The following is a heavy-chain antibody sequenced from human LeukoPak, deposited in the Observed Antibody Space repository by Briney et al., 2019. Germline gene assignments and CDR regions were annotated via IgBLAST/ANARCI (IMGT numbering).Heavy chain of an antibody. V-gene: IGHV3-74*01. CDR1: GFTFSSYW. CDR3: AKVNDAYGSGSYYISGGHNWFDP. J-gene: IGHJ5*02. D-gene: IGHD3-10*01. Sequence: GGSLRLSCAASGFTFSSYWMHWVRQAPGKGLVWVSRINSDGSSTYYADSVKGRFTISRDNSKNTLYLQMNSLRAEDTAVYYCAKVNDAYGSGSYYISGGHNWFDPWGQGTLVTVSS. CDR2: INSDGSST.